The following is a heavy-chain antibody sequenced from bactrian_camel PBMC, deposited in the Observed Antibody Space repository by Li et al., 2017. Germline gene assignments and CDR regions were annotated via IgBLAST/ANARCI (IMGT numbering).Heavy chain of an antibody. V-gene: IGHV3S53*01. CDR2: LDGGGTA. CDR3: AADLSDVVGYWSWSCEYNY. CDR1: GYTDDCYF. D-gene: IGHD2*01. J-gene: IGHJ4*01. Sequence: VQLVESGGGSVQAGGSLRLSCAASGYTDDCYFWGWFRQAPGKPSEGVAHLDGGGTATYQHSVKGRFTISQDNAKNTVYLQVNSLKPEDTAMYYCAADLSDVVGYWSWSCEYNYWGQGTQVTVS.